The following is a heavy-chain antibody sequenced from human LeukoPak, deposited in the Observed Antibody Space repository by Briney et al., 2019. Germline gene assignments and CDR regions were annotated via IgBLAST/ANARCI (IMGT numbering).Heavy chain of an antibody. CDR3: ARDRDANWFDP. CDR1: GFTFSSYS. Sequence: GGSLRLSCAASGFTFSSYSMNWLRQAPGKGLEWVSFISSSSGAIYYADSVKGRFTISRDNAKNSLYLQMNSLRAEDTAVYYCARDRDANWFDPWGQGTLVTVSS. J-gene: IGHJ5*02. CDR2: ISSSSGAI. V-gene: IGHV3-48*01. D-gene: IGHD3-10*01.